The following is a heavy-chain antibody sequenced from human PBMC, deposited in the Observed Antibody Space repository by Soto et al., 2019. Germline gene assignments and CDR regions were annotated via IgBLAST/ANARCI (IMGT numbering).Heavy chain of an antibody. V-gene: IGHV3-48*01. D-gene: IGHD5-18*01. Sequence: VQLVESGGGLVQPGGSLRLSCAASGFTFSSYSMNWVRQAPGKGLEWVSYISSSSSTIYYADSVKGRFTISRDNAKNSLYLQMNSLRAEDTAVYYCARGTAMVTFDIWGQGTMVTVSS. CDR2: ISSSSSTI. CDR1: GFTFSSYS. CDR3: ARGTAMVTFDI. J-gene: IGHJ3*02.